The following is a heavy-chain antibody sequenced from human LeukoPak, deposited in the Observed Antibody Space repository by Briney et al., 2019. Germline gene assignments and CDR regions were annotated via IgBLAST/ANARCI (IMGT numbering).Heavy chain of an antibody. D-gene: IGHD3-10*01. CDR2: ISAYNGNT. CDR3: ARVHVLLWFGEVYYFDY. Sequence: ASVKVSCKASVYTFTRYCISWVRQAPGQGLEWMGWISAYNGNTNYAQKLQGRVTMTTDTSTSTAYMELRSLRSDDTAVYYCARVHVLLWFGEVYYFDYWGQGTLVTVSS. J-gene: IGHJ4*02. V-gene: IGHV1-18*01. CDR1: VYTFTRYC.